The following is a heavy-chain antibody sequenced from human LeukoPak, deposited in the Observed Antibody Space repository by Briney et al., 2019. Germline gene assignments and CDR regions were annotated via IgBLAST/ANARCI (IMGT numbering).Heavy chain of an antibody. Sequence: GRSLRLSCAASGFTFSSYAMHWVRQAPGKGLEWVAVISYDGSNKYYADSVKGRFTISRDNSKNTLYLQMNSLRAEDTAVYYCARDRTLSYYYDSSGLGSWGQGTLVTVSS. CDR3: ARDRTLSYYYDSSGLGS. CDR2: ISYDGSNK. CDR1: GFTFSSYA. D-gene: IGHD3-22*01. J-gene: IGHJ4*02. V-gene: IGHV3-30*04.